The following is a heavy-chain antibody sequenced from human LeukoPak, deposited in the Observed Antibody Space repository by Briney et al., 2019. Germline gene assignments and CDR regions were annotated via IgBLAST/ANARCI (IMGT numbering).Heavy chain of an antibody. CDR1: GFTFSSYW. Sequence: PGGSLRLSCAASGFTFSSYWMSWVRQAPGKGLEWVANIKQDGSEKYYVDSVKGRFTISRDNAKNSLYLQMNSLRAEDTAVYYCARDWAVIGSGWYYWGQGTLVTVSS. CDR2: IKQDGSEK. V-gene: IGHV3-7*01. J-gene: IGHJ4*02. D-gene: IGHD6-19*01. CDR3: ARDWAVIGSGWYY.